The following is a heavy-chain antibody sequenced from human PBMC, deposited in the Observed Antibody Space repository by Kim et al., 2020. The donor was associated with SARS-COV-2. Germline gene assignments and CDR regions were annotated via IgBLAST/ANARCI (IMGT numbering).Heavy chain of an antibody. CDR3: ARGKTGYYDILTGYYYFDY. CDR1: GGTFSSYA. CDR2: IIPIFGTA. Sequence: SVKVSCKASGGTFSSYAISWVRQAPGQGLEWMGGIIPIFGTANYAQKFQGRVTITADESTSTAYMELSSLRSEDTAVYYCARGKTGYYDILTGYYYFDYWGQGTLVTVSS. V-gene: IGHV1-69*13. J-gene: IGHJ4*02. D-gene: IGHD3-9*01.